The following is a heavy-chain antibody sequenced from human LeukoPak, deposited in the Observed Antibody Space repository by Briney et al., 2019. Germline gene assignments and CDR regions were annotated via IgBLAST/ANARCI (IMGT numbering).Heavy chain of an antibody. Sequence: TLSLTCTVSGGSISSGRFYWSWIREPAGKGLEWIGRIYTSGSPNYNHSLNSRFTISVGTSKQQFSLKLRSVTAADTAVYYCARGGGAYDTLTGYYKAYNWFDPWGQGTLVTVSS. D-gene: IGHD3-9*01. V-gene: IGHV4-61*02. CDR1: GGSISSGRFY. CDR2: IYTSGSP. CDR3: ARGGGAYDTLTGYYKAYNWFDP. J-gene: IGHJ5*02.